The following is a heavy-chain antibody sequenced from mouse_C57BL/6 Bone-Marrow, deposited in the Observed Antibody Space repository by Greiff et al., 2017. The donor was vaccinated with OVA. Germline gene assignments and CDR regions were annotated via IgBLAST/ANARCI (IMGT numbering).Heavy chain of an antibody. D-gene: IGHD1-1*01. V-gene: IGHV1-80*01. CDR2: IYPGDGDT. CDR1: GYAFSSYW. Sequence: VMLVESGAELVKPGASVKISCKASGYAFSSYWMNWVKQRPGKGLEWIGQIYPGDGDTNYNGKFKGKATLTADKSSSTAYMQLSSLTSEDSAVYFCARDYGSRRGYFDYWGQGTTLTVSS. J-gene: IGHJ2*01. CDR3: ARDYGSRRGYFDY.